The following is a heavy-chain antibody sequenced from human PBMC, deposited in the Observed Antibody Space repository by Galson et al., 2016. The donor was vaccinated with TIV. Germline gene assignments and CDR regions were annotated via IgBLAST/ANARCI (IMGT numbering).Heavy chain of an antibody. J-gene: IGHJ4*02. CDR1: GITISDHF. CDR3: ARGRGEI. Sequence: SLRLSCAVSGITISDHFMDWVRQTPEKGLEWVGFIRSKPYGGTAEYAASVRGRFTISRDDSRSTAYLQMDSLKSEDTAVYYCARGRGEIWGPGTLVTVSS. D-gene: IGHD3-10*01. V-gene: IGHV3-49*04. CDR2: IRSKPYGGTA.